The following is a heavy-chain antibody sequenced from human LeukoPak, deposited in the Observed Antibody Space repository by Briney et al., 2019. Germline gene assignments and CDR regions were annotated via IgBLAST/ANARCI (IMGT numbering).Heavy chain of an antibody. Sequence: PGGSLRLSCAASGITVSNNYMSRVRQAPGNGLDWVSVMYVGGRTFYADSVQGRFTISRDNSKNTLYLQMNSLRVEDTAVYYCAREGHLGKYFDLWGRGTQVTVSS. CDR1: GITVSNNY. D-gene: IGHD3-16*01. J-gene: IGHJ2*01. CDR3: AREGHLGKYFDL. V-gene: IGHV3-53*01. CDR2: MYVGGRT.